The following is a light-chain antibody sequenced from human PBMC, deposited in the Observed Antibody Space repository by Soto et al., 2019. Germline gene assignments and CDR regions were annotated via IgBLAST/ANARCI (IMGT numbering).Light chain of an antibody. V-gene: IGLV2-11*01. CDR1: SSDVGGYNY. Sequence: SALTQPRSVSGSPGQSVTISCTGTSSDVGGYNYVSWYQQHPVKAPKLMIYDVSKRPSGVPDRFSGSKSGNTASLTISGLQAEDEADYYCCSYAGSYAWVFGGGTKLTVL. CDR3: CSYAGSYAWV. J-gene: IGLJ3*02. CDR2: DVS.